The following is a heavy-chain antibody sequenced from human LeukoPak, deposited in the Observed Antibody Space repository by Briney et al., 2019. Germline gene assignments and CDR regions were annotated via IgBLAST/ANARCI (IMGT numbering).Heavy chain of an antibody. CDR3: TRDPSY. Sequence: GGSLKLSCAASGFTFSSYAMNWVRQAPGKGLEWVSVISDSGGSKYYADSVQGRVTTSRDSSKNTLYLQMNSLRLEDTAIYYCTRDPSYWGQGTLVTVSS. CDR1: GFTFSSYA. J-gene: IGHJ4*02. V-gene: IGHV3-23*01. CDR2: ISDSGGSK.